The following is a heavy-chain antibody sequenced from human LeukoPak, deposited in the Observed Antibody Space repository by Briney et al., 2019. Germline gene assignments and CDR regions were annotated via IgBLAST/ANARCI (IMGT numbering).Heavy chain of an antibody. CDR3: ARDDGGYGPFDY. D-gene: IGHD5-12*01. Sequence: GGSLRLSCAVSGFTVSSNHMHCVRQAPGKGLEWVAIIYSGGSTYYTDSVKGRFTISRDNSKNTLYLQMNSLRAEDTAVYYCARDDGGYGPFDYWGQGTLVTVSS. J-gene: IGHJ4*02. CDR2: IYSGGST. CDR1: GFTVSSNH. V-gene: IGHV3-53*01.